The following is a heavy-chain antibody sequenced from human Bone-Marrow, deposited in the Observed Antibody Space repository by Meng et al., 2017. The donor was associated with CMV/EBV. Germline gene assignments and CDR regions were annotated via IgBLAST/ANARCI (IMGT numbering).Heavy chain of an antibody. V-gene: IGHV1-69*12. D-gene: IGHD3-22*01. Sequence: QVRLVQAGAGVKKPGSSVKVSCKASGGTFSSYAISWVRQAPGQGLEWMGGIIPIFGTANYAQKFQGRVTITADESTSTAYMELSSLRSEDTAVYYCARDRPNYYDSTLNWFDPWGQGTLVTVSS. CDR1: GGTFSSYA. CDR2: IIPIFGTA. CDR3: ARDRPNYYDSTLNWFDP. J-gene: IGHJ5*02.